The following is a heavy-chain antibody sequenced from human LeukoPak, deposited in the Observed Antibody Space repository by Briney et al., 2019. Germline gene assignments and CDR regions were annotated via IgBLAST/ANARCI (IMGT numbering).Heavy chain of an antibody. V-gene: IGHV4-4*02. CDR1: GGSISSSNW. Sequence: GTLSLTCAVSGGSISSSNWWNWVRQPPGKGLEWIGEIYHSGSTNHNPSLKSRVTISVDTSKNQFSLKLSSVTAADTAVYYCARDILGYYDSSGYRYHAFDIWGQGTMVTVSS. D-gene: IGHD3-22*01. CDR3: ARDILGYYDSSGYRYHAFDI. CDR2: IYHSGST. J-gene: IGHJ3*02.